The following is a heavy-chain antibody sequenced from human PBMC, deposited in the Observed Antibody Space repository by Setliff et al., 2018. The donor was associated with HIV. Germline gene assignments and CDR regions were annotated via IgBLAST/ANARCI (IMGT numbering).Heavy chain of an antibody. D-gene: IGHD3-16*01. CDR1: GGSISSGNHY. J-gene: IGHJ6*02. CDR2: MHASGST. V-gene: IGHV4-61*09. CDR3: AREIPFRGNANMWDYYAMDV. Sequence: SETLSLTCTVSGGSISSGNHYWAWIRQPAGKRLEWIGQMHASGSTYYNPSLNRRASISVDTSNSQVSLRLTSVTAADTAVYYCAREIPFRGNANMWDYYAMDVWGQGITVTVSS.